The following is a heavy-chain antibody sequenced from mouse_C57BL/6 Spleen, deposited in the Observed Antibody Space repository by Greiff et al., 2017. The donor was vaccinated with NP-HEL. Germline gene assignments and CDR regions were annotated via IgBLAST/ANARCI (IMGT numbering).Heavy chain of an antibody. J-gene: IGHJ3*01. D-gene: IGHD2-4*01. Sequence: EVQRVESGTVLARPGASVKMSCKTSGYTFTSYWMHWVKQRPGQGLEWIGAIYPGNSDTSYNQKFKGKAKLTAVTSASTAYMELSSLTNEDSAVYYCTRIYYDYDRFAYWGQGTLVTVSA. V-gene: IGHV1-5*01. CDR1: GYTFTSYW. CDR2: IYPGNSDT. CDR3: TRIYYDYDRFAY.